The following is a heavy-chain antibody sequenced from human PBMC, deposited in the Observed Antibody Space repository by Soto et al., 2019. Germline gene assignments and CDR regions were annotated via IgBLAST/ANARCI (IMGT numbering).Heavy chain of an antibody. CDR2: IYYSGST. V-gene: IGHV4-39*01. CDR1: GGSISSSSYY. Sequence: QLQLQESGPGLVKPSETLSLTCTVSGGSISSSSYYWGWIRQPPGKGLEWIGSIYYSGSTYYNPSLKSRVTISVDTSKNQFSLKLSSVTAADTAVYYCARHPVATLTHFDYWGQGTLVTVSS. J-gene: IGHJ4*02. D-gene: IGHD5-12*01. CDR3: ARHPVATLTHFDY.